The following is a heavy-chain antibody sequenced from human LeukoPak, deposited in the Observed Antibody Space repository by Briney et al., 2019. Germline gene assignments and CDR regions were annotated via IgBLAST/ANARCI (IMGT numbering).Heavy chain of an antibody. V-gene: IGHV3-33*06. D-gene: IGHD3-3*01. CDR1: GFTFSTYG. CDR3: AKDLRYYVFWSGLADY. J-gene: IGHJ4*02. CDR2: IWYDGSNK. Sequence: GGSLRLSCAASGFTFSTYGMHWVRQAPGKGLEWVALIWYDGSNKYYADSVKGRFTISRDNSKNTLYLQMNSLRAEDTAVYYCAKDLRYYVFWSGLADYWGQGTLVTVSS.